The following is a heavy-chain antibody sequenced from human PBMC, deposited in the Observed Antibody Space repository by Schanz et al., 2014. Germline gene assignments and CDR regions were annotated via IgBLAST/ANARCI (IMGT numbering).Heavy chain of an antibody. CDR3: ARGLVRYFAY. V-gene: IGHV1-2*02. J-gene: IGHJ4*02. CDR2: MNPNSGAT. D-gene: IGHD2-8*02. Sequence: QVQLVQSGAEVKKPGASVKVSCKASGYTLTNFDINWVRQAPGQGLEWMGWMNPNSGATIYAQNFQGRVTMTRDTSISTAYMELSRLRSDDTAVYYCARGLVRYFAYWGQGTLVTVSS. CDR1: GYTLTNFD.